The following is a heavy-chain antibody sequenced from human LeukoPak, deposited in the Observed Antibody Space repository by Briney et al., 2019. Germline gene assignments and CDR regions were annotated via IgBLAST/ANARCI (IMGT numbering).Heavy chain of an antibody. CDR3: ARHFPRYSSSWYNYYYGMDV. D-gene: IGHD6-13*01. J-gene: IGHJ6*02. CDR2: IYTSGST. Sequence: TSETLSLTCTVSGGSISSYYWGWIRQPAGKGLEWIGRIYTSGSTNYNPSLKSRVTMSVDTSKNQFSLKLSSVTAADTAVYYCARHFPRYSSSWYNYYYGMDVWGQGTTVTVSS. CDR1: GGSISSYY. V-gene: IGHV4-4*07.